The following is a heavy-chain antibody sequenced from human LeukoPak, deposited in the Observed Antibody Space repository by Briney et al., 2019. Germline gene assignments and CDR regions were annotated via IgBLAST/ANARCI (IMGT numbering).Heavy chain of an antibody. D-gene: IGHD6-19*01. CDR2: IRYDVSNK. Sequence: GGSLRLSCAASGFAFSSYGMHWVRQAPGNGLGWGAFIRYDVSNKYYADSVKSRFTITRDNSKNTLYLQMNSLRAEDTAVYYCAKEEEAVADLPVYGMDVWGQGTTVTVSS. J-gene: IGHJ6*02. V-gene: IGHV3-30*02. CDR3: AKEEEAVADLPVYGMDV. CDR1: GFAFSSYG.